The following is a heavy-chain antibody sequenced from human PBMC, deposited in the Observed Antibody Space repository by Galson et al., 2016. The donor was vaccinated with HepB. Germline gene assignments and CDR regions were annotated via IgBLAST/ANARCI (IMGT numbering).Heavy chain of an antibody. D-gene: IGHD3-10*01. V-gene: IGHV1-69*13. CDR3: VRLGGDDRTIYNVDY. CDR1: GGTFSSYT. CDR2: IIPVFNTP. J-gene: IGHJ4*02. Sequence: SVKVSCKASGGTFSSYTINWVRQAPGQGLEWMGGIIPVFNTPNYAQKFQGRVTIAADESTNTAYMELSSLRSEDTAVYYCVRLGGDDRTIYNVDYWGQGTLVTVSS.